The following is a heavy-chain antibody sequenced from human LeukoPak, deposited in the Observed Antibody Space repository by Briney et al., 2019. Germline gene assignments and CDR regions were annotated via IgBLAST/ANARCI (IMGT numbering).Heavy chain of an antibody. CDR2: IYRNGGST. CDR3: ARECGGLDDAFDI. CDR1: GFTFDDHG. V-gene: IGHV3-20*04. D-gene: IGHD6-19*01. J-gene: IGHJ3*02. Sequence: PGGSLRLSCAASGFTFDDHGMSWVRQAPGKGLKGVSHIYRNGGSTGYADSSKGRFPISRDNAKDPLYLQMESWRPEAPAWNSCARECGGLDDAFDIWGQGTMVTVSS.